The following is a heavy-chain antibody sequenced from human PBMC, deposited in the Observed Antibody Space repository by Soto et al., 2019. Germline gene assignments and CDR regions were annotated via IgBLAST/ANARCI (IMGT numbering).Heavy chain of an antibody. CDR2: IYYSGST. J-gene: IGHJ6*02. CDR3: ARDADYGGSRGGMDV. V-gene: IGHV4-31*03. Sequence: QVRLEESGPGLVKPSETLSLICSVSGGSVNNANYFWNRIRHHPENGLEWIGYIYYSGSTRYNPSFKTRATLSIDTTKYQFSLRLNSVTVADTAVYFCARDADYGGSRGGMDVWGRGTTVTVSS. D-gene: IGHD4-17*01. CDR1: GGSVNNANYF.